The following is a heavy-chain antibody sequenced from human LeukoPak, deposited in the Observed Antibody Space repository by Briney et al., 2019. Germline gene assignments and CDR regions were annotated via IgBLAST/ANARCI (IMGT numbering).Heavy chain of an antibody. V-gene: IGHV3-48*01. D-gene: IGHD2-8*01. CDR1: GFTFRSHS. Sequence: PGGSLRLSCAASGFTFRSHSMNWVRQAPGKGLEWVSYISSSSSTIYYADSVKGRFTISRDNAKSSLYLQMNSLRAEDTAVYYCARDCTNGVCPIYYYGMDVWGQGTTVTVSS. J-gene: IGHJ6*02. CDR2: ISSSSSTI. CDR3: ARDCTNGVCPIYYYGMDV.